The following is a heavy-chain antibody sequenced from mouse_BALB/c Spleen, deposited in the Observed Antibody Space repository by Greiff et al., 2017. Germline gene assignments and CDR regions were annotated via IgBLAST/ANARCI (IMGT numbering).Heavy chain of an antibody. CDR2: ISSGGSYT. D-gene: IGHD2-14*01. CDR3: ARQRYEGAMDY. Sequence: EVKLVESGGDLVKPGGSLKLSCAASGFTFSSYGMSWVRQTPDKRLEWVATISSGGSYTYYPDSVKGRFTISRDNAKNTLYLQMSSLKSEDTAMYYCARQRYEGAMDYWGQGTSVTVSS. J-gene: IGHJ4*01. V-gene: IGHV5-6*02. CDR1: GFTFSSYG.